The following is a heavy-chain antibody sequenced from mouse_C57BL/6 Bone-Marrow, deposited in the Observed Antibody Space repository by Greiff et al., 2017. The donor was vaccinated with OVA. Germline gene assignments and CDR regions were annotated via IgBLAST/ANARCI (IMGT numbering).Heavy chain of an antibody. D-gene: IGHD1-1*01. CDR1: GYTFTNYW. Sequence: VQLQQPGAELVRPGTLVKLSCKASGYTFTNYWMHWVKQRPGQGLEWIGVIAPSDSYINYNQKFKGRATLTVDTSSSTAYMHLSSLTSEDSAVYYCAHYGSRLYLHYWGQGTSLTVSS. J-gene: IGHJ2*02. V-gene: IGHV1-59*01. CDR3: AHYGSRLYLHY. CDR2: IAPSDSYI.